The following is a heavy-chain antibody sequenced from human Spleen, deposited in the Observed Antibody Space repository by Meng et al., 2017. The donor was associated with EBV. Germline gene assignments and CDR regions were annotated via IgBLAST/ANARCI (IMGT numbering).Heavy chain of an antibody. CDR3: ARDGIAVPGGSNWFDP. D-gene: IGHD6-19*01. CDR1: GYTFTSYD. J-gene: IGHJ5*02. Sequence: QVELVQSGAEVKKPGASVKVSCKASGYTFTSYDINWVRQASGQGLEWMGGFLPILGAANYAQKFQGRLTITADKSTTTAFMELRSLRVDDTAVYFCARDGIAVPGGSNWFDPWGQGTLVTASS. V-gene: IGHV1-69*06. CDR2: FLPILGAA.